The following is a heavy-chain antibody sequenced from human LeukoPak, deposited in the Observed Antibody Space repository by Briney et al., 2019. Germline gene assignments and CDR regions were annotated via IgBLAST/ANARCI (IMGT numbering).Heavy chain of an antibody. CDR2: IYYSGST. V-gene: IGHV4-59*01. CDR3: AISGSSGWYPFDY. J-gene: IGHJ4*01. CDR1: GGSISSYY. D-gene: IGHD6-19*01. Sequence: PSETLSLTCTVSGGSISSYYWSWIRQPPGKGLESIGYIYYSGSTNYNPSLKSRVTISVDTSKNQFSLRLSSVTAADTAVYYCAISGSSGWYPFDYWRHATLVTVSS.